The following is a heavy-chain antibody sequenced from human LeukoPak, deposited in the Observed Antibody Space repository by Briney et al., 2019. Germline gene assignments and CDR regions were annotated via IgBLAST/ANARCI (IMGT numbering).Heavy chain of an antibody. CDR3: ARIYCSSTNCYRHFDY. CDR1: GFTFGTYW. V-gene: IGHV3-7*01. J-gene: IGHJ4*02. Sequence: GGSLRLSRTASGFTFGTYWMTSVRQAPGKGLEWVANMKQDGSEKYYVDSVKGRFTISRDNAKNSLYLQMNSLRAEDTAVYYCARIYCSSTNCYRHFDYWGQGTLVTVSS. CDR2: MKQDGSEK. D-gene: IGHD2-2*01.